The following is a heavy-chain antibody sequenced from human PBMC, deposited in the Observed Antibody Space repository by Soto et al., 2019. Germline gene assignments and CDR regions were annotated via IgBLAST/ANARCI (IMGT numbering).Heavy chain of an antibody. CDR2: ISGSGGST. CDR3: AKDLSVQQQLVPSGFV. Sequence: GGSLRLSCAASGFTFSSYAMSWVRQAPGKGLEWVSAISGSGGSTYYADSVKGRFTISRDNSKNTLYLQMNSLRAEDTAVYYCAKDLSVQQQLVPSGFVWGQGTLVTVSS. D-gene: IGHD6-13*01. V-gene: IGHV3-23*01. J-gene: IGHJ4*02. CDR1: GFTFSSYA.